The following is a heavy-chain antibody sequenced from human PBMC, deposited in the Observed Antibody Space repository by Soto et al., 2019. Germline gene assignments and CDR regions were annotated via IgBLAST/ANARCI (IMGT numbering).Heavy chain of an antibody. CDR1: GFTFSSYA. CDR2: ISYDGTNK. V-gene: IGHV3-30-3*01. Sequence: QVPLVESGGGVVQPGRSLRLSCAASGFTFSSYAMHWVRQAPGKGLEWVAVISYDGTNKNYADSVKGRFTISRDNSKNTLYLQMNSLRDEDTAVYYCARDLSCRGGSCYPPHGWFDPWGQGTLVTVSS. CDR3: ARDLSCRGGSCYPPHGWFDP. D-gene: IGHD2-15*01. J-gene: IGHJ5*02.